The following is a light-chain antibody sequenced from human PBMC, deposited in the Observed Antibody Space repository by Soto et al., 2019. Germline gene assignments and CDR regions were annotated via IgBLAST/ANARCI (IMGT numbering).Light chain of an antibody. CDR3: QHYNDWPPAFT. V-gene: IGKV3D-15*01. Sequence: EILMTQSPATLSVSPGERATLSCRASQSLNRNLAWYQQKPGQAPRLIIYGASTRASGIPARFSGSGYGTEFTPTISSLQSEDFALYYCQHYNDWPPAFTFGPGTKVDL. CDR2: GAS. J-gene: IGKJ3*01. CDR1: QSLNRN.